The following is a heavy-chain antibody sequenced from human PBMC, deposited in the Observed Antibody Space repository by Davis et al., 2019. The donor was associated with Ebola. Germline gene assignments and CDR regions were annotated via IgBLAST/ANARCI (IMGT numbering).Heavy chain of an antibody. J-gene: IGHJ5*02. V-gene: IGHV4-34*01. CDR3: ARARGYYGSGSYSP. D-gene: IGHD3-10*01. CDR2: IYHSGST. CDR1: GGSFSGYY. Sequence: PGGSLRLSCAVYGGSFSGYYWSWIRQPPGKGLEWIGEIYHSGSTNYNPSLKSRVTISVDTSKNQFSLKLSSVTAADTAVYYCARARGYYGSGSYSPWGQGTLVTVSS.